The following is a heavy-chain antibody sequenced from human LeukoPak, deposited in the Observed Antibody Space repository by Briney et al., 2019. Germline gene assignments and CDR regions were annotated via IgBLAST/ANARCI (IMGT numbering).Heavy chain of an antibody. CDR2: IRYGGSNK. V-gene: IGHV3-30*02. D-gene: IGHD3-3*01. Sequence: PGGSLRLSCAASGFTFSSYGMHWVRQAPGKGLELVAFIRYGGSNKYYADSVKGRFTISRDNSKNTLYLQMNSLRAEDTAVYYCAKDPHDFWSGYYPDAFDIWGQGTMVTVSS. J-gene: IGHJ3*02. CDR1: GFTFSSYG. CDR3: AKDPHDFWSGYYPDAFDI.